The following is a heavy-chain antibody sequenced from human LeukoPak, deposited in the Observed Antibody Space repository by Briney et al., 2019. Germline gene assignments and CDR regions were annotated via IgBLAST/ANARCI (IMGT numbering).Heavy chain of an antibody. J-gene: IGHJ4*02. CDR1: GYTFTSYH. Sequence: ASVKVSCKTSGYTFTSYHINWVRQATGQGLEWMGGMNPYSGDRGYAQKFQGRVSITSDTSISTAYMELSSLRSDDTAVYFCARTTSLTASGYDYWGQGTPVTVSS. CDR3: ARTTSLTASGYDY. V-gene: IGHV1-8*03. CDR2: MNPYSGDR. D-gene: IGHD4-17*01.